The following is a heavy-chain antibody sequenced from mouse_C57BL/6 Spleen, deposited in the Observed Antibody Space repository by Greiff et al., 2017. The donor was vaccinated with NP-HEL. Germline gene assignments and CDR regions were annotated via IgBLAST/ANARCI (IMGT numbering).Heavy chain of an antibody. Sequence: EVQLQQSGAELVRPGASVKLSCTASGFNIKDDYMHWVKQRPEQGLEWIGWIDPDNGDTEYASKFQGKATITADTSSNPAYLQLSSLTSEDTAVYYCTPSTMITRFAYWGQGTLVTVSA. CDR3: TPSTMITRFAY. D-gene: IGHD2-4*01. V-gene: IGHV14-4*01. CDR1: GFNIKDDY. J-gene: IGHJ3*01. CDR2: IDPDNGDT.